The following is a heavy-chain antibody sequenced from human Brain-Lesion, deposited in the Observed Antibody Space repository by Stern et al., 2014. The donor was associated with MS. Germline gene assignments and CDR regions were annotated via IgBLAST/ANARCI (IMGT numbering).Heavy chain of an antibody. CDR2: IYYSGTT. Sequence: ESGPGLVKPSQTLSLTCTVSGGSISSDNYYWTWIHQHPGQGLEWIGHIYYSGTTYYNPSLKSRVSITVDTSKNLFSLRLSSVTAADTAVYYCARDHFTTSLDVWGHGTTVTVS. J-gene: IGHJ6*02. CDR3: ARDHFTTSLDV. CDR1: GGSISSDNYY. D-gene: IGHD2-2*01. V-gene: IGHV4-31*03.